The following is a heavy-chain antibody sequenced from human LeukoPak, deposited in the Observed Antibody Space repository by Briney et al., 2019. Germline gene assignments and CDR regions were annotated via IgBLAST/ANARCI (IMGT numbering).Heavy chain of an antibody. V-gene: IGHV1-18*01. Sequence: ASVKVSCKASGYTFISYGISWVRQAPGQGLEWMGWISAYNGNTNYAQKLQGRVTMTTDTSTSTAYMELRSLRSDDTAVYYCARDGYCSRTISRGLGLGWLVPWGQGTLVTVSS. CDR2: ISAYNGNT. D-gene: IGHD2-2*03. J-gene: IGHJ5*02. CDR3: ARDGYCSRTISRGLGLGWLVP. CDR1: GYTFISYG.